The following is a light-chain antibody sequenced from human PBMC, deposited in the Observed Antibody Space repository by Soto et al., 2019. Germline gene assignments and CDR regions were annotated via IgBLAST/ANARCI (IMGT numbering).Light chain of an antibody. CDR3: HQYTSTPGT. J-gene: IGKJ2*01. Sequence: IVLTQSPGTLSLSPGERATLSCRASQSVRSNYLAWYQQKPGQAPRLLIYGASSRATGIPDRFSGSGSGTEFTLTINGLEPEDFAVYYCHQYTSTPGTFGQGTKLEIK. CDR2: GAS. V-gene: IGKV3-20*01. CDR1: QSVRSNY.